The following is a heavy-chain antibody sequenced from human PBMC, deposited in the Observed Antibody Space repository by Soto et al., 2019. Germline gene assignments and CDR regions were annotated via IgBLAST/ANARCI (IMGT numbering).Heavy chain of an antibody. V-gene: IGHV4-4*02. CDR3: ARVRQGCSANNCYFDP. D-gene: IGHD1-1*01. CDR2: VHISGHS. CDR1: GGPVRAPDW. Sequence: SETLSLTCTVSGGPVRAPDWWNWVRQSPDKGLEWIAEVHISGHSNYNPSLRSRVSVSIDSSKNQFYLNLNSVTAADTAIYYCARVRQGCSANNCYFDPWGQGTQVTVSS. J-gene: IGHJ5*01.